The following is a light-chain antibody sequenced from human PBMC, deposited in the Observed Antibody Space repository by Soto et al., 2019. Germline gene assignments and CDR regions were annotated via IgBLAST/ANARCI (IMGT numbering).Light chain of an antibody. CDR2: DAC. CDR1: QNINIY. CDR3: QQYENLPT. J-gene: IGKJ5*01. Sequence: DIQVTQSAQTLSAYLGDRVSITCQVSQNINIYINWYQQKPGRAPKLLIYDACNLEAWVPSRFRGSGSGTDFTFSIDRLQTEDIGTYNCQQYENLPTFGQGTRLEIK. V-gene: IGKV1-33*01.